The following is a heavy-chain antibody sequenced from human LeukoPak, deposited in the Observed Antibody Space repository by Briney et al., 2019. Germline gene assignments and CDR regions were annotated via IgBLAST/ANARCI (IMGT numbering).Heavy chain of an antibody. V-gene: IGHV3-33*01. CDR2: IWFDGSKK. J-gene: IGHJ4*03. CDR1: GFTFSSYG. CDR3: ARQSYSGDYYSYFDY. Sequence: PGGPLRPSCAASGFTFSSYGMHGVPQAPGKGLEWVALIWFDGSKKYYADSVKGRITISRDNYKNTLYLQMNSLRREDTAVYYCARQSYSGDYYSYFDYWGTGTKVT. D-gene: IGHD1-26*01.